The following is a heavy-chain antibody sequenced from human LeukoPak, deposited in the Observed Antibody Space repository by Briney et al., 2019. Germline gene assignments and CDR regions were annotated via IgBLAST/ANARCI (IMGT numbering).Heavy chain of an antibody. D-gene: IGHD3-22*01. Sequence: APVKVSCKASGYTFTSYYMHWVRQAPGQGLEWMGIINPSGGSTSYAQKVQGRVTMTRDMSTSTVYMELSSLRSEDTAVYYCARVKNYYDSSAYEGRSDAFDIWGQGTMVTVSS. CDR1: GYTFTSYY. J-gene: IGHJ3*02. V-gene: IGHV1-46*01. CDR3: ARVKNYYDSSAYEGRSDAFDI. CDR2: INPSGGST.